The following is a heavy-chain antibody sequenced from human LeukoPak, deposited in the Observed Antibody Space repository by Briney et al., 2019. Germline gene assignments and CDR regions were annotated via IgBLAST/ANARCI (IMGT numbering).Heavy chain of an antibody. V-gene: IGHV1-46*01. Sequence: ASVKVSCKASGYTFTSNYIHWVRQAPGQGLEWMGMIYPRDGSASYAQKFQGRVTVTRDTSTSTVHMELSGLGSEDTAVYYCARDQEGFDYWGQGTLVTVSS. CDR3: ARDQEGFDY. CDR1: GYTFTSNY. CDR2: IYPRDGSA. J-gene: IGHJ4*02.